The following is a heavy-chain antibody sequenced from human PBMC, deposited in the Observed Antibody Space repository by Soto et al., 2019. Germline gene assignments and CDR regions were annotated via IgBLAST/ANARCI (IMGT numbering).Heavy chain of an antibody. Sequence: SVKVSCKASVGTFSSYAISWVRQAPGQGLEWMGGIIPIFGTANYAQKFQGRVTITADKSTSTAYMELSSLRSEDTAVYYCAKVFSPEGGNYFDHWGPGTLVTISS. CDR1: VGTFSSYA. CDR3: AKVFSPEGGNYFDH. V-gene: IGHV1-69*06. CDR2: IIPIFGTA. J-gene: IGHJ4*02.